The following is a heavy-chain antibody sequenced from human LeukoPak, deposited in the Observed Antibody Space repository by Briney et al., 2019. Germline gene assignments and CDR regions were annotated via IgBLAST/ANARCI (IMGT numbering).Heavy chain of an antibody. CDR3: AKEEWLLAVYFDY. CDR2: ISPSGDIT. CDR1: GFIFSSHG. J-gene: IGHJ4*02. D-gene: IGHD3-3*01. Sequence: GGTLRLSCAASGFIFSSHGMNWVRQAPGTGLEWVSGISPSGDITYYADSVKGQFTISRDNSKNTLYLQMNSLRAEDTAVYYCAKEEWLLAVYFDYWGQGTLVTVSS. V-gene: IGHV3-23*01.